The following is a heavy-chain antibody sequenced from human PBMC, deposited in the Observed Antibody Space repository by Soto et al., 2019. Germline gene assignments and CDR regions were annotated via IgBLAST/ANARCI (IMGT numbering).Heavy chain of an antibody. CDR2: IYYSGST. Sequence: SETLSLTCTVSGGSISSGGYYWSWIRQHPGKGLEWIGYIYYSGSTYYNPSLKSRVTISVDTSKNQFSLKLSSVTAADTAVYYCARDAVADAFDIWGQGTMVTVSS. D-gene: IGHD6-19*01. J-gene: IGHJ3*02. V-gene: IGHV4-31*03. CDR1: GGSISSGGYY. CDR3: ARDAVADAFDI.